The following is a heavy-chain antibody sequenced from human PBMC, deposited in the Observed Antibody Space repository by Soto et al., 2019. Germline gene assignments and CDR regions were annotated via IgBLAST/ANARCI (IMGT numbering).Heavy chain of an antibody. CDR1: GLTISSASYY. Sequence: PSETLSRICSVSGLTISSASYYWSWIRQHPGKGLEWVGNIYYNGSTYYSPSLKNRVTVWFDTSKDQFSLRLTSVTAADTAVYYCARYRISGSWSKFDYWGQGNRVTVSS. D-gene: IGHD6-13*01. J-gene: IGHJ4*02. CDR3: ARYRISGSWSKFDY. CDR2: IYYNGST. V-gene: IGHV4-31*02.